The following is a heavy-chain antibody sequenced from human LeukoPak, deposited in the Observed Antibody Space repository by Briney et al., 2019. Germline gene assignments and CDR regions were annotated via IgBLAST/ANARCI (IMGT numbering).Heavy chain of an antibody. Sequence: SETLSLSRGVSGGSISSTNWYSWVRQPPGQGLEWIGEISLSGLTNYNPSLKSRVTMSLDKSKNLLSLTLTSVTAADTAVYYCSRESGAFNPFGYWGQGTLVTVTS. V-gene: IGHV4-4*02. CDR2: ISLSGLT. J-gene: IGHJ4*02. D-gene: IGHD1-26*01. CDR3: SRESGAFNPFGY. CDR1: GGSISSTNW.